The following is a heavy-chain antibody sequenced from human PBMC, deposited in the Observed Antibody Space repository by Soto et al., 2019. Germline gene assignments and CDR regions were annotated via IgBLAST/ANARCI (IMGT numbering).Heavy chain of an antibody. CDR1: EDSSPVGGSF. Sequence: QVQLQESGPGLLKPSQTLTLPCTVFEDSSPVGGSFWTWIGRLPGKGLEWLGSTNYRGNTFYNRSLTSRGTISLDPSQRRVSLRVTSVTAADTAIYFCARGGSGTYHVWGQGTLVIVSS. CDR2: TNYRGNT. J-gene: IGHJ4*02. D-gene: IGHD3-10*01. CDR3: ARGGSGTYHV. V-gene: IGHV4-31*02.